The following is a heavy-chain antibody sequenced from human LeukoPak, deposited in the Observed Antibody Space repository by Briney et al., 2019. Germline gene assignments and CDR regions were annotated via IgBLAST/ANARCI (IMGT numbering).Heavy chain of an antibody. Sequence: SETLSLICAVYGGSFSGYYWSWIRQPPGRGLECIGEINHSGSTNYNPPLKSRVTISVDTSKNQFSLKLSSVTAADTAVYYCARKWYYDSRVDYWGQGTLVTVSS. D-gene: IGHD3-22*01. CDR3: ARKWYYDSRVDY. CDR2: INHSGST. V-gene: IGHV4-34*01. CDR1: GGSFSGYY. J-gene: IGHJ4*02.